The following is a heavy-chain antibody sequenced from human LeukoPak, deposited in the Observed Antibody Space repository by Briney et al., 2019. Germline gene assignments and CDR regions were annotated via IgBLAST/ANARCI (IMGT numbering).Heavy chain of an antibody. CDR1: GYTFTNFG. CDR2: ISAYNDGT. CDR3: AITSDFYQRRYWSFDL. V-gene: IGHV1-18*01. Sequence: GASVKVSRKASGYTFTNFGISWVRQAPGQGLEWMGWISAYNDGTNFANKLQGRVTLTTDTSTSTAYMELRSLRSDDTAVYYCAITSDFYQRRYWSFDLWGRGTLVAVSS. J-gene: IGHJ2*01. D-gene: IGHD3/OR15-3a*01.